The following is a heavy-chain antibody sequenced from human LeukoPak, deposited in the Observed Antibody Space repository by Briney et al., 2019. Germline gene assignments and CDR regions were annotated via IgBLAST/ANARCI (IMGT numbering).Heavy chain of an antibody. CDR1: GGSISSYY. D-gene: IGHD3-22*01. J-gene: IGHJ4*02. CDR2: IYYSGST. Sequence: SETLSLTCTVSGGSISSYYWSWIRQPPGKGLEWIGYIYYSGSTNYNPSLKSRVTISVDTSKNQFSLKLSSVTAADTAVYYCARVSVVTQLGDYFDYWGQGTLVTVSS. CDR3: ARVSVVTQLGDYFDY. V-gene: IGHV4-59*01.